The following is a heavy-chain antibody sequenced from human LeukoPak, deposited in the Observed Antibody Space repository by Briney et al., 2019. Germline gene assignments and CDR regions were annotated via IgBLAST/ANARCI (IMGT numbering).Heavy chain of an antibody. CDR3: ARTTTVVTPWADNDH. Sequence: GASVKVSCKASGGTFSSSAISWVRQAPGQGLEWMGGINTIFGTAKYAQKFQARVTITADESTSTAYMELSSLRSEDTAVYYCARTTTVVTPWADNDHWGQGTLVTVSS. J-gene: IGHJ4*02. V-gene: IGHV1-69*13. CDR2: INTIFGTA. D-gene: IGHD4-23*01. CDR1: GGTFSSSA.